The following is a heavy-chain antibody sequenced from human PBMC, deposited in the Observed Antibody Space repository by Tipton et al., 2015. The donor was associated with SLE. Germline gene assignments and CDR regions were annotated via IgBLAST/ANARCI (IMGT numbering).Heavy chain of an antibody. V-gene: IGHV4-4*07. CDR1: GGSISSYY. J-gene: IGHJ4*02. D-gene: IGHD3-3*01. CDR2: IYTSGST. CDR3: ARDDFWGGYYYFDY. Sequence: TLSLTCTVSGGSISSYYWSWIRQPAGKGLEWIGRIYTSGSTNYNPSLKSRVTMSVDTSKNQFSLKLTSVTAADTAVYYCARDDFWGGYYYFDYWGLGTQVTVSS.